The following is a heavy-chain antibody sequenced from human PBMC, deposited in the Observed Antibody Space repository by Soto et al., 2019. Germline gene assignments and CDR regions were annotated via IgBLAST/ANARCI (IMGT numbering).Heavy chain of an antibody. V-gene: IGHV1-2*02. CDR3: AKGGSSWTEWFDP. D-gene: IGHD6-13*01. Sequence: ASVKVSCKASGYPLTAKYLHWVRQAPGQGLEWMGWINPSSGGTKEAQKFRGRVTMTRDTSISAAYMELSRLTSDDTAVYYCAKGGSSWTEWFDPWGQGTLVTVSS. CDR2: INPSSGGT. CDR1: GYPLTAKY. J-gene: IGHJ5*02.